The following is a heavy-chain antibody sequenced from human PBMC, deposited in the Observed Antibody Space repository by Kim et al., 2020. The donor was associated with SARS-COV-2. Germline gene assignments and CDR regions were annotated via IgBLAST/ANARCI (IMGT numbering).Heavy chain of an antibody. CDR3: ARDNGWLEAVGVFDF. D-gene: IGHD5-18*01. V-gene: IGHV1-3*01. Sequence: ASVKVSCKASGYTFTSYAMHWVRQAPGQRLEWMGWINAGNGNTKYSQKFQGRVTITRDTSASTAYMELSSLRSEDTAVYYCARDNGWLEAVGVFDFWGQGTLVTVSS. CDR2: INAGNGNT. CDR1: GYTFTSYA. J-gene: IGHJ4*02.